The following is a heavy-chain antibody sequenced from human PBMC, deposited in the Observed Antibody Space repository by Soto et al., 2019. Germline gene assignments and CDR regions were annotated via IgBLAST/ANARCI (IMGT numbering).Heavy chain of an antibody. V-gene: IGHV1-2*02. J-gene: IGHJ6*02. CDR2: INPNSGDT. CDR3: ARDQKGAGIFYFGMDV. Sequence: QVQLVQSGAEVKKPGASVKVSCKASGYTFTGYYIHWLRQAPRQGLEWMAWINPNSGDTKYAQKFQGRDTMTRDTSTAFMELTRLGSDDTAVYYCARDQKGAGIFYFGMDVWGQGTTVTVSS. D-gene: IGHD3-16*01. CDR1: GYTFTGYY.